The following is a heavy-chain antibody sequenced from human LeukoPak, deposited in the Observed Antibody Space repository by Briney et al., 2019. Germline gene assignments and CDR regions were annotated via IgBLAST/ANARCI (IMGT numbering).Heavy chain of an antibody. D-gene: IGHD6-13*01. Sequence: AGGSLRLSCAASGITFSSYATTWVRQAPGKGLEWVSIINGGSTGYADSVKGRFTISRDNAKNSLYLQMNSLRAEDTALYYCARVSRSSSSWYADYWGQGTLVTVSS. V-gene: IGHV3-20*04. CDR1: GITFSSYA. J-gene: IGHJ4*02. CDR3: ARVSRSSSSWYADY. CDR2: INGGST.